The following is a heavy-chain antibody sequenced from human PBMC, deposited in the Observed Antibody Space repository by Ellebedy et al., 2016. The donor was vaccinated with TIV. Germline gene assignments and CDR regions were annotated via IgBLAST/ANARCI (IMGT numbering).Heavy chain of an antibody. V-gene: IGHV3-9*01. Sequence: GGSLRLSCAASGFTFEDYAMHWVRQAPGKGLEWVSVISRNSANIGYADSVKGRFTISRDNAQNSLFLQMNSLRAEDTAFYYCAKAPGPWELPDYWGQGTLVTVSS. CDR1: GFTFEDYA. CDR2: ISRNSANI. D-gene: IGHD1-26*01. J-gene: IGHJ4*02. CDR3: AKAPGPWELPDY.